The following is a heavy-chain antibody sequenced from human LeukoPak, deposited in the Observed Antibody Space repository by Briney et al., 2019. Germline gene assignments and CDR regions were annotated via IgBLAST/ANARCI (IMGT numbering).Heavy chain of an antibody. D-gene: IGHD4-17*01. V-gene: IGHV1-46*01. CDR1: GYTFTSYY. J-gene: IGHJ4*02. CDR3: ARDSLYGVVDY. CDR2: INPSGGST. Sequence: ASVKVSCKTSGYTFTSYYIHWVRQAPGQGLEWMGVINPSGGSTSYAQKFQGRVTMTRDTSTSTVYMYLSSLRSEDTAVYYCARDSLYGVVDYWGQGTLVTVSS.